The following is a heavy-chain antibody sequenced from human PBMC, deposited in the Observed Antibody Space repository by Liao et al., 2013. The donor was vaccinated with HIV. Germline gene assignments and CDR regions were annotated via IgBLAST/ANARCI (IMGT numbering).Heavy chain of an antibody. CDR2: IYANGST. V-gene: IGHV4-61*02. Sequence: QVQLQESGPGLVKPSQTLSLTCSVSGGSLSSGSYCWGWIRQPAGRGLEWIGRIYANGSTNYNPSLKIRVNISVHESKNQFSLRLSSVTAADTAVYYCARDPWITGTGIDPWGQGTLVTVSS. D-gene: IGHD3-10*01. CDR3: ARDPWITGTGIDP. J-gene: IGHJ5*02. CDR1: GGSLSSGSYC.